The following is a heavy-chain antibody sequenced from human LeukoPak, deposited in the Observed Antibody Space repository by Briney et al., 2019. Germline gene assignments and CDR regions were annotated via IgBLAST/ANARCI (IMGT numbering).Heavy chain of an antibody. CDR2: INDSGRT. V-gene: IGHV4-34*01. CDR3: ARRWNYGRNYYIDV. CDR1: GGSFSNYY. J-gene: IGHJ6*03. Sequence: SETLSLTCAVYGGSFSNYYWSWIRQPPGRGLEWVGEINDSGRTNYNPSLMSRVTVSVDTSKNQFSLRLTSVTATDTAVYYCARRWNYGRNYYIDVWGNGATVSVSS. D-gene: IGHD1-7*01.